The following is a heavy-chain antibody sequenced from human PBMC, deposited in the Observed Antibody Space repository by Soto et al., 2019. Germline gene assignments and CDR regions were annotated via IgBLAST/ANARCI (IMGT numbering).Heavy chain of an antibody. D-gene: IGHD3-22*01. CDR2: IYYSGST. V-gene: IGHV4-39*01. CDR3: ARRLRDSSGYYHLAYWFDP. CDR1: GGSISSSSYY. J-gene: IGHJ5*02. Sequence: SETLSLTCTVSGGSISSSSYYWGWIRQPPGKGLEWIGSIYYSGSTYYNPSLKSRVTISVDTSKNQFSLKLSSVTAADTAVYYCARRLRDSSGYYHLAYWFDPWGQGTLVTVSS.